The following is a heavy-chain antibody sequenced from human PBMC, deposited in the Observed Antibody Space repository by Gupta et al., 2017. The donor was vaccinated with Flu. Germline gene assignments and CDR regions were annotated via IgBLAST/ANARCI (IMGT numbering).Heavy chain of an antibody. V-gene: IGHV3-30-3*01. CDR3: ARDRSTVVLRGWFDP. D-gene: IGHD4-23*01. CDR2: ISYDGSNK. J-gene: IGHJ5*02. CDR1: GFPFSSYA. Sequence: QVQLVESGGGVVQPGRSLRLSCAASGFPFSSYAMHWVRQAPGKGLEWVAVISYDGSNKYYADSVKGRFTISRDNSKNTLYLQMNSLRAEDTAVYYCARDRSTVVLRGWFDPWGQGTLVTVSS.